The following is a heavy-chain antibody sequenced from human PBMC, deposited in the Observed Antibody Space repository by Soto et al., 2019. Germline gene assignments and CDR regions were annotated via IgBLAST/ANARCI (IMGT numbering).Heavy chain of an antibody. CDR3: AREDIVATMVENEYYYYYMDV. V-gene: IGHV1-18*01. CDR1: GYTFTSYG. J-gene: IGHJ6*03. CDR2: ISAYNGNT. Sequence: ASVKVSCKASGYTFTSYGISWVRQAPGQGLEWMGWISAYNGNTNYAQKLQGRVTMTTDTSTSTAYMELRSLRSDDTAVYYCAREDIVATMVENEYYYYYMDVWGKGTTVTVSS. D-gene: IGHD5-12*01.